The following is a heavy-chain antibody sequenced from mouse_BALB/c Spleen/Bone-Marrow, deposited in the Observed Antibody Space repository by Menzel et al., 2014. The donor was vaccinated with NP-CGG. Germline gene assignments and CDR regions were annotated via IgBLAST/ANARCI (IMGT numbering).Heavy chain of an antibody. V-gene: IGHV5-12-2*01. CDR1: GFTFSSYT. CDR3: ARRAGAY. J-gene: IGHJ3*01. D-gene: IGHD3-3*01. CDR2: ISNGGGST. Sequence: EVQGVESGGGLVQPGGSLKLSCAASGFTFSSYTMSWVRQTPEKRLEWVAYISNGGGSTYYPDTVKGQFTISRDNAKNTLYLQMSSLKSEDTAMYYCARRAGAYWGQGTLVTVSA.